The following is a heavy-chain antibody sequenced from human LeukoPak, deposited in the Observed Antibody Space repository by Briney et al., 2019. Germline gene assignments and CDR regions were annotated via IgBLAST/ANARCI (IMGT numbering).Heavy chain of an antibody. D-gene: IGHD1-14*01. CDR3: ATETNGRHYDY. J-gene: IGHJ4*02. Sequence: PGGSLRLSCTTSGLTFSTSGFDWVRQAPGKGLEWVASIGPTGFDRYHADSIKGRFTISRDNANNFLYLQMDSLRAEDTAVYYCATETNGRHYDYWGQGTLLTVSS. CDR2: IGPTGFDR. CDR1: GLTFSTSG. V-gene: IGHV3-21*06.